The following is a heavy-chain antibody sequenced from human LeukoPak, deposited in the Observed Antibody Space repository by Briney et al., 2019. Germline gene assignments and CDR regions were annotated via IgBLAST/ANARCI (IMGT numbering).Heavy chain of an antibody. J-gene: IGHJ6*02. CDR1: GYTFTSYY. Sequence: LGASVKVSCKASGYTFTSYYMHWVRQAPGQGLEWMGWISAYNGNTNYAQKLQGRVTMTTDTSTSTAYMELRSLRSDDTAVYYCARRGTTDYYYYGMDVWGQGTTVTVSS. CDR3: ARRGTTDYYYYGMDV. V-gene: IGHV1-18*04. D-gene: IGHD1-7*01. CDR2: ISAYNGNT.